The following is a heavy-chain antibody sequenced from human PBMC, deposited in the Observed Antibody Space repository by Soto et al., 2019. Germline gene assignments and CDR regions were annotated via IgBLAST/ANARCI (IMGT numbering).Heavy chain of an antibody. D-gene: IGHD3-22*01. V-gene: IGHV3-23*01. CDR2: ISGSGGST. J-gene: IGHJ2*01. CDR3: AKSSRRQPTSGYYHDYADYWYFDL. Sequence: GGSLRLSCAASGFTFSSYAMSWVRQAPGKGLEWVSAISGSGGSTYYADSVKGRFTISRDNSKNTLYLQMNSLRAEDTAVYYCAKSSRRQPTSGYYHDYADYWYFDLWGRGTLVTVSS. CDR1: GFTFSSYA.